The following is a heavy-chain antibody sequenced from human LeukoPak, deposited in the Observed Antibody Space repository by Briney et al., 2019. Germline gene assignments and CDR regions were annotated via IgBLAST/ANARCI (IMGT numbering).Heavy chain of an antibody. Sequence: SSETLSLTCAVYGRSFSGYYWSWIRQPPGKGLEWVGEINHSGSTNYNPSFKSRVTISVDTSKTQFSLKLSSVPAADTAVYYCAGSSGYYSHWGQGTLVTVSS. J-gene: IGHJ4*02. CDR2: INHSGST. V-gene: IGHV4-34*01. CDR1: GRSFSGYY. CDR3: AGSSGYYSH. D-gene: IGHD3-22*01.